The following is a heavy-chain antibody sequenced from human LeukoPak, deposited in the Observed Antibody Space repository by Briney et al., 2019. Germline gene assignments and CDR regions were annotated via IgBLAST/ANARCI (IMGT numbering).Heavy chain of an antibody. CDR2: INPSGGST. CDR3: ARRSATGTFDP. V-gene: IGHV1-46*01. CDR1: GYTFTGYY. D-gene: IGHD4-17*01. Sequence: GASVKVSCKASGYTFTGYYMHWVRQAPGQGLEWMGIINPSGGSTSYAQKFQGRVTMTRDTSTSTVYMELSSLRSEDTAVYYCARRSATGTFDPWGQGTLVTVSS. J-gene: IGHJ5*02.